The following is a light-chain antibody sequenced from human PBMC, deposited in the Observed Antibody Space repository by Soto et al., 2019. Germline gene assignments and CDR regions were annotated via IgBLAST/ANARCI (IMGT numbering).Light chain of an antibody. Sequence: LTQPASVSGSPGQSITISCTGASSDVGSYNLVSWYQQHPGKAPKLMIYEGSKRPSGVSNRFSGSKSGNTASLTISGLQAEDEADYYCCSYAGSSTYVFGTGTKV. CDR3: CSYAGSSTYV. CDR1: SSDVGSYNL. J-gene: IGLJ1*01. V-gene: IGLV2-23*01. CDR2: EGS.